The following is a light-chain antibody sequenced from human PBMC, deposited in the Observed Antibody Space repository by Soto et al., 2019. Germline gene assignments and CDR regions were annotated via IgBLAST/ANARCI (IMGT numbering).Light chain of an antibody. Sequence: QSALTQPRSVSGSPGQSVTISCTGTSSDVGGYNYVSRYQHHPGKAPKLMIYDVTKRPSGVRDRFSASKSGNTASLTISGLQAEDEADYYCCSYAGSYTYVFGTGTKVTV. CDR2: DVT. J-gene: IGLJ1*01. CDR1: SSDVGGYNY. CDR3: CSYAGSYTYV. V-gene: IGLV2-11*01.